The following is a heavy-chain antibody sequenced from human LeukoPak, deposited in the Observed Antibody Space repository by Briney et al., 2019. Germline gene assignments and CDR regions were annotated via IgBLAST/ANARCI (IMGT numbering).Heavy chain of an antibody. CDR2: IRYDGSNK. CDR3: AKEIHYDFWSGYYTGPIDY. Sequence: PGGSLRLSCAASGFTFSSYGMHWVRQAPGKGLEWVAFIRYDGSNKYYADSVKGRFTISRDNSKNTLYLQMNSLRAEDTAVYYCAKEIHYDFWSGYYTGPIDYWGQGTLVTVSS. J-gene: IGHJ4*02. CDR1: GFTFSSYG. D-gene: IGHD3-3*01. V-gene: IGHV3-30*02.